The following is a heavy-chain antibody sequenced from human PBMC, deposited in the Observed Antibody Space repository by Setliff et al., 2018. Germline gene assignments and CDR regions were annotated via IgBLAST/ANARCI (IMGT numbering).Heavy chain of an antibody. V-gene: IGHV4-38-2*01. CDR3: ARRHCSGGSCYSLNYFDY. CDR2: IYHSGST. D-gene: IGHD2-15*01. Sequence: KPSETLSLTCAVSGYFISSGYYWGWIRQPPGKGLEWIGSIYHSGSTYYNPSLKSRVTISVDTSKKQFSLKLSSVTAADTAVYYCARRHCSGGSCYSLNYFDYWGQGTLVTVS. CDR1: GYFISSGYY. J-gene: IGHJ4*02.